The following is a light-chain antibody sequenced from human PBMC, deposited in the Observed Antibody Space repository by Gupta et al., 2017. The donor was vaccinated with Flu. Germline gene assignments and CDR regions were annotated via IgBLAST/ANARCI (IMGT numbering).Light chain of an antibody. CDR1: ALPKKY. V-gene: IGLV3-10*01. CDR2: DAR. J-gene: IGLJ3*02. Sequence: GQPARITCSGDALPKKYAYWYQQKSGQATVLIIYDARKRPSGIPERFSGSSSGTMATLTISGAQVEDEADYYCYSTDTSGNHMVFGGGTNLTVL. CDR3: YSTDTSGNHMV.